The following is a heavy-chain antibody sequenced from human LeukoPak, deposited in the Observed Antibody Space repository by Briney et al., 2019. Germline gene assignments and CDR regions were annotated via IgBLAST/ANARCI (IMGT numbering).Heavy chain of an antibody. CDR2: ISYDGTNK. CDR1: APSGLTFMSDA. J-gene: IGHJ4*02. CDR3: ARGPVSVTTVAT. D-gene: IGHD4-17*01. V-gene: IGHV3-30-3*01. Sequence: GRSLRLSCAASAPSGLTFMSDAVHWVRQGPGKWLELVAVISYDGTNKYYVDSVKGRFMISRDNSTNTLYLQMNSVRAEDTAVYYCARGPVSVTTVATWGQGSLVTVSS.